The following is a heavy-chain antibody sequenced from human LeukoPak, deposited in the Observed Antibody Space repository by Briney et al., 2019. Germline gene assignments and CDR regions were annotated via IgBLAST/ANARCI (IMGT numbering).Heavy chain of an antibody. CDR3: ARDPSYEFDY. J-gene: IGHJ4*02. CDR1: GFTFSSHS. V-gene: IGHV3-21*01. CDR2: ISSSSSYI. Sequence: GGSLRLSCAASGFTFSSHSMNWVRQAPGEGLEWVSSISSSSSYIHYVDSVKGRFTISRDNAKNSLYLQMNSLRAEDTAVYYCARDPSYEFDYWGQGTLVTVSS. D-gene: IGHD3-3*01.